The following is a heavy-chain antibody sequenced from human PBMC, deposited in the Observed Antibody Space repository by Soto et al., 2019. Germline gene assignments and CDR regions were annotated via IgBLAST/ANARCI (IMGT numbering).Heavy chain of an antibody. CDR3: AKDGTFGGVIVYYYYYYGMDV. V-gene: IGHV3-23*01. CDR2: ISGSGGST. Sequence: GGSLRLSCAASGFTFSSYAMSWVRQAPGKGPEWVSAISGSGGSTYYADSVKGRFTISRDNSKNTLYLQMNSLRAEDTAVYYCAKDGTFGGVIVYYYYYYGMDVWGQGTTVTVSS. CDR1: GFTFSSYA. J-gene: IGHJ6*02. D-gene: IGHD3-16*02.